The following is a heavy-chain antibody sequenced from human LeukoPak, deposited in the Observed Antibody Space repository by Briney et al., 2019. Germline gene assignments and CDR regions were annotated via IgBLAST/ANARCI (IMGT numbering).Heavy chain of an antibody. CDR3: ARGTYGPLGY. CDR1: GGSISSYY. Sequence: SETLSLTCTVSGGSISSYYWSWIRQPAGKGLVWIGRIYTSGSTNYNPSLKSRVTMSVDTSKNQFSLKLSSVTAADTAVYYCARGTYGPLGYWGQGTLVTASS. V-gene: IGHV4-4*07. CDR2: IYTSGST. D-gene: IGHD2-8*01. J-gene: IGHJ4*02.